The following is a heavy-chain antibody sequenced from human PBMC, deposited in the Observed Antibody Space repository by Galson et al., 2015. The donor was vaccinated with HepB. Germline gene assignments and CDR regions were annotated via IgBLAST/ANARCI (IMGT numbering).Heavy chain of an antibody. CDR1: GFTVRSHY. J-gene: IGHJ4*02. V-gene: IGHV3-53*01. D-gene: IGHD2-15*01. Sequence: SLRLSCAVSGFTVRSHYMTWVRQAPGKGLECVSVIYTGGDTTYADSVTGRFTLSRDNSKNTVYLQTNSLRGDDTAVYYCATSTKWSGYFDYWGRGTLVTVSS. CDR2: IYTGGDT. CDR3: ATSTKWSGYFDY.